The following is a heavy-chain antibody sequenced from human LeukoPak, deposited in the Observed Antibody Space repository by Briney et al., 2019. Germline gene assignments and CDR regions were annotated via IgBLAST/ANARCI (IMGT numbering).Heavy chain of an antibody. Sequence: PGGSLRLSCAASGFTFSTYSMNWVRQAPGKGLEWLSYISRSSSTIYYADSVRGRFTISRDNAKNSLYLQMNSLRAEDTAVYYCARMYYYDTSGHPLYFDWWGQGTLVTVSS. V-gene: IGHV3-48*04. J-gene: IGHJ4*02. CDR3: ARMYYYDTSGHPLYFDW. CDR1: GFTFSTYS. D-gene: IGHD3-22*01. CDR2: ISRSSSTI.